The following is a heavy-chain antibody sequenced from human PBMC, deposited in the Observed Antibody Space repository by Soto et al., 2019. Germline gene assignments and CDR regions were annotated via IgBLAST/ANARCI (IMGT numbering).Heavy chain of an antibody. J-gene: IGHJ4*02. D-gene: IGHD3-22*01. Sequence: SETLSLTCTVSGASISSSRSYWGWVRQPPGKGLEWIVSFYYTGGTYSTYYNPSLKSRVTISVDMSNNQFSLKLTSVTAADTAVYYCARLLDDSRGYYYFDYWGQGTLVTV. CDR3: ARLLDDSRGYYYFDY. CDR1: GASISSSRSY. CDR2: FYYTGGT. V-gene: IGHV4-39*07.